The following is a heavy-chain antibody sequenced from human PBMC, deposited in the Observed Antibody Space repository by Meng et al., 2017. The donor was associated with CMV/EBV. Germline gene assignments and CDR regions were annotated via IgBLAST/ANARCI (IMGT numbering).Heavy chain of an antibody. V-gene: IGHV3-48*04. CDR2: ISSSSTTI. Sequence: GESLKISCAASGFTFSTYSMNWFRQAPGKGLEWVSYISSSSTTIYYADSVKGRFTISRDNAKYSLYLQMKNLRAQDTAVYYCASTPQYYSDGSGYLVSGGNWGQGTLVTVSS. D-gene: IGHD3-22*01. CDR1: GFTFSTYS. J-gene: IGHJ4*02. CDR3: ASTPQYYSDGSGYLVSGGN.